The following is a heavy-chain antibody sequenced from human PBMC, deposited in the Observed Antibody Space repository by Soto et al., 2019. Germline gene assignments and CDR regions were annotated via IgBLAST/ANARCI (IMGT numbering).Heavy chain of an antibody. CDR2: IKQDVSEK. Sequence: GGSLRLSCAASGFTFSSYWMSWVRQAPGKGLEWVANIKQDVSEKYYLDSVKGRFTISRDNSKNSLYLQMNSLRAEDTAVYYCVREPLGNSPYWGQGILVTVSS. V-gene: IGHV3-7*01. CDR1: GFTFSSYW. CDR3: VREPLGNSPY. D-gene: IGHD7-27*01. J-gene: IGHJ4*02.